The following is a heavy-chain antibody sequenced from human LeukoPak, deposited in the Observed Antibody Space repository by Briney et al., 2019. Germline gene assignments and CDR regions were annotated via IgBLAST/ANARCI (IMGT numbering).Heavy chain of an antibody. CDR1: GGSISSGGYY. Sequence: PSETLSLTCTVSGGSISSGGYYWSWIRQPPGKGLEWIGYIYHSGSTYYNPSLKSRVTISVDTSKNQFSLKLSSVTAADTAVYYCARSKGSSWYLRGSIDYWGQGTLVTVSS. CDR3: ARSKGSSWYLRGSIDY. J-gene: IGHJ4*02. D-gene: IGHD6-13*01. CDR2: IYHSGST. V-gene: IGHV4-30-2*01.